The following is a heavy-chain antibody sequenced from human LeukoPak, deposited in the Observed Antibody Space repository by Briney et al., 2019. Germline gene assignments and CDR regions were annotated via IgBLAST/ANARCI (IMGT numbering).Heavy chain of an antibody. Sequence: PSETLSLTCTVSGGSISSSSYYWGWIRQPPGKGLEWIGSIYYSGSTYYNPSLKSRVTISVDTSKNQFSLKLSSVTAADTAVYYCARTRWLTGEVWYWGQGTLVTVSS. CDR3: ARTRWLTGEVWY. J-gene: IGHJ4*02. CDR1: GGSISSSSYY. V-gene: IGHV4-39*07. D-gene: IGHD5-24*01. CDR2: IYYSGST.